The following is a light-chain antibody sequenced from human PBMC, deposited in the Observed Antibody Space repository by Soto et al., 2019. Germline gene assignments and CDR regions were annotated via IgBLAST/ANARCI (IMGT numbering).Light chain of an antibody. Sequence: EIVLTQSPGTLSLSPGERATLSCRASQSVSSSYLAWYQQKPGQAHRLLIYGAPSRPTAFTDRFSGSGSGTDFTLTISRLEPEDFAVYYCQQYGSAPWTFGQGTKV. CDR2: GAP. CDR3: QQYGSAPWT. V-gene: IGKV3-20*01. CDR1: QSVSSSY. J-gene: IGKJ1*01.